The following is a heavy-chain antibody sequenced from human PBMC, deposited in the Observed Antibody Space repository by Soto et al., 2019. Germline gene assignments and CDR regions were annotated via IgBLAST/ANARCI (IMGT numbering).Heavy chain of an antibody. CDR2: IWYDGTNI. CDR3: ARTDCSSSTCPSDLVGATTMDY. D-gene: IGHD2-2*01. V-gene: IGHV3-33*01. J-gene: IGHJ4*02. CDR1: GFTSSTYG. Sequence: PGGSLRLSCAGSGFTSSTYGMHWVRQAPVTRLEWPAVIWYDGTNIKYADSVKGRFTISRDNSKSTLYLQMNSLRAEDTGVYYCARTDCSSSTCPSDLVGATTMDYWGQGTPVTVSS.